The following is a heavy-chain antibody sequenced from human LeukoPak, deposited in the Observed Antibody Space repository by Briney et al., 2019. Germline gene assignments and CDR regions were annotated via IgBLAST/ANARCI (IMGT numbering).Heavy chain of an antibody. D-gene: IGHD2-2*01. CDR2: MNPNSGNT. CDR3: ARECPRYCSSDAFDI. CDR1: GYTFTSYD. Sequence: ASVKVSCKASGYTFTSYDINWVRQATVQGLEWMGWMNPNSGNTGYAQKFQGRVTMTRNTSISTAYMELSSLRSEDTAEYYCARECPRYCSSDAFDIWGQGTMVTVSS. V-gene: IGHV1-8*01. J-gene: IGHJ3*02.